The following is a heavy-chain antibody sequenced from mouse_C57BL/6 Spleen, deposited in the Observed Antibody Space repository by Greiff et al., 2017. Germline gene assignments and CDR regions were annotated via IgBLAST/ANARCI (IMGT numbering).Heavy chain of an antibody. V-gene: IGHV1-69*01. CDR2: IDPSDSYT. CDR3: ARKSNYYGPFDY. Sequence: VQLQESGAELVMPGASVKLSCKASGYTFTSYWMHWVKQRPGQGLEWIGEIDPSDSYTNYNQKFKGKSTLTVDKSSSTAYLHLSSLTSEDSAVYYCARKSNYYGPFDYWGQGTTLTVSS. J-gene: IGHJ2*01. CDR1: GYTFTSYW. D-gene: IGHD1-1*01.